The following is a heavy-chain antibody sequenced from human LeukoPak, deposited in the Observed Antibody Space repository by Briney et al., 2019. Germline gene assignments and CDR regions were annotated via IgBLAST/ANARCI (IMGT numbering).Heavy chain of an antibody. D-gene: IGHD6-13*01. Sequence: GSLRLSCAASGFTFSTYTLHWVRQAPGKGLEWVALISYDGRNNYYADSVKGRFTISRDNSKSSLYLQMNSLRSEDTAVYYCARPTVAASGSFDFWGQGTLVTVSS. J-gene: IGHJ4*02. CDR1: GFTFSTYT. CDR2: ISYDGRNN. CDR3: ARPTVAASGSFDF. V-gene: IGHV3-30*04.